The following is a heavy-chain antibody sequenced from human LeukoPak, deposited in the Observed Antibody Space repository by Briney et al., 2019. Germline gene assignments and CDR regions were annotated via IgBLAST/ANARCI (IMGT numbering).Heavy chain of an antibody. CDR2: IFSSGST. J-gene: IGHJ4*02. V-gene: IGHV4-4*07. CDR3: ARGRAVTTGDDY. Sequence: SGTLSLTCTVSGGSINNYWSWIRQPAGKGLEWIGRIFSSGSTVYHPSLKSRVTMSVDTSRNSFSLELTSVAAADTAVYYCARGRAVTTGDDYWGQGTLVTVSS. CDR1: GGSINNY. D-gene: IGHD4-17*01.